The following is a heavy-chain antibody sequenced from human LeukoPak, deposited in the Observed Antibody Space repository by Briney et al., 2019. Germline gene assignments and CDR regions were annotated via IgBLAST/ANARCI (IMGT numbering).Heavy chain of an antibody. V-gene: IGHV4-4*07. CDR3: ARGRGGYYRTRVGWFDP. J-gene: IGHJ5*02. CDR2: IFVSEST. Sequence: PSETLSLTCTVSGGSISRSYWNWIRQPAGKGLEWIGRIFVSESTNYNPSLKSRVTMSVDTSKNQFSLKPSSVTAADTAVYYCARGRGGYYRTRVGWFDPWGQGTLVTVSS. D-gene: IGHD1-14*01. CDR1: GGSISRSY.